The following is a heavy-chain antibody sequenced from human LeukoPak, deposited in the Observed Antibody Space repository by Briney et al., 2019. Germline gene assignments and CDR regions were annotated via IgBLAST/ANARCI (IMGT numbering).Heavy chain of an antibody. CDR1: GFTFSSYW. Sequence: PGGSLRLSCAASGFTFSSYWMTWVRQAPGKGLEWVAVISYDGSNKYYADSVKGRFTISRDNSKNTLYLQMNSLRAEDTAVYYCCGIAVAGIYWGQGTLVTVSS. J-gene: IGHJ4*02. CDR3: CGIAVAGIY. CDR2: ISYDGSNK. V-gene: IGHV3-30*03. D-gene: IGHD6-19*01.